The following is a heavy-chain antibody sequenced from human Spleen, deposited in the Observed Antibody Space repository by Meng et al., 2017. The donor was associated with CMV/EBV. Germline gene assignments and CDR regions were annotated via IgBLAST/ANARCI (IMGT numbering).Heavy chain of an antibody. CDR1: GFTFSSYA. Sequence: GGSLRLSCAASGFTFSSYAMHWVRQAPGKGLEWVSSISSSSAYIYYADSVRGRFTISRDNAKGSLYLQMNSLRAEDTAVYYCARGLLSFPFHVFDIWGQGTMVTVSS. D-gene: IGHD2-2*01. CDR2: ISSSSAYI. J-gene: IGHJ3*02. V-gene: IGHV3-21*01. CDR3: ARGLLSFPFHVFDI.